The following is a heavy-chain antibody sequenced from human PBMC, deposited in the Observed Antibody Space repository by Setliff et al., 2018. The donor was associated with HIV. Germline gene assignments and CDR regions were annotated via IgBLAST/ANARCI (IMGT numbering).Heavy chain of an antibody. CDR1: GGSISSYY. V-gene: IGHV4-59*12. CDR3: AREIPYSYGGRGHPL. D-gene: IGHD3-22*01. CDR2: VNRGRRT. Sequence: SETLSLTCSVSGGSISSYYWSWIRQPPGKGLEWIGEVNRGRRTNYNSSLKSRVTISRDTSRNQFSLTVSSVTAADTAVYYCAREIPYSYGGRGHPLWGQGTLVTVSS. J-gene: IGHJ4*02.